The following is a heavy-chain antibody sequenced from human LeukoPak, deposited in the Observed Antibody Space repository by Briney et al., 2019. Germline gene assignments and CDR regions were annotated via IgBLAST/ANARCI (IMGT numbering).Heavy chain of an antibody. CDR1: GYTFTSYY. Sequence: ASVKVSCKASGYTFTSYYIHWVRQATGQGLEWMGWMNPNSGNTGYAQKFQGRVTITRNTSISTAYMELSSLRSEDTAVYYCARRSGWYYVDYWGQGTLVTVSS. D-gene: IGHD6-19*01. CDR2: MNPNSGNT. CDR3: ARRSGWYYVDY. V-gene: IGHV1-8*01. J-gene: IGHJ4*02.